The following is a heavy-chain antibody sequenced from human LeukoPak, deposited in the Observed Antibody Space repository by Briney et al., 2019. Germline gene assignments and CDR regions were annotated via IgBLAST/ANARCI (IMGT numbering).Heavy chain of an antibody. CDR3: ARQAYSSSALFDY. Sequence: ASVKVSCKASGYTFTSYAMHWVRQAPGQRLEWMGWINAGNGNTKYSQKFQGRVTITRDTSASTAYMELSSLRSEDTAVYYCARQAYSSSALFDYWGQGTLVTVSS. CDR1: GYTFTSYA. D-gene: IGHD6-6*01. V-gene: IGHV1-3*01. J-gene: IGHJ4*02. CDR2: INAGNGNT.